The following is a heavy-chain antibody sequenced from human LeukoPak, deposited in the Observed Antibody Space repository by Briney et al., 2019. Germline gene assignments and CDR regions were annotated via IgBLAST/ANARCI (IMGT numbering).Heavy chain of an antibody. Sequence: PSETLSLTCAVSGSSISSDFFWGWIRQPPGKGLEWIATIYHSWGIYFNPSLKRRVTISLDTSKNQFSLKLTSLTAADTAIYYCARNVTAGFFDYWGQGILVTVSS. D-gene: IGHD1-1*01. CDR2: IYHSWGI. CDR3: ARNVTAGFFDY. J-gene: IGHJ4*02. CDR1: GSSISSDFF. V-gene: IGHV4-38-2*01.